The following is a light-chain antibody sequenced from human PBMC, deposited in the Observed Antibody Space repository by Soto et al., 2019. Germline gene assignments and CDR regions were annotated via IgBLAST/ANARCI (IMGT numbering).Light chain of an antibody. CDR1: SGHSSYA. CDR3: QTWGSGTVV. CDR2: LNSDGSH. J-gene: IGLJ2*01. Sequence: QSVLTQSPSASASLGASVKLTCTLSSGHSSYAIAWHQQQPEKGPRYLMKLNSDGSHSKGDGIPHRFSGSSSGAERYLTISSLQSEDEADYYCQTWGSGTVVFGGGTQLTVL. V-gene: IGLV4-69*01.